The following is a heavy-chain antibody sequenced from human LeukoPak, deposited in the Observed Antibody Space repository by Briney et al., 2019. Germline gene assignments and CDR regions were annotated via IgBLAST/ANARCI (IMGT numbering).Heavy chain of an antibody. Sequence: SETLSLTCAVYGGSFSGYYWSWIRQPPGKGLEWIGEINHSGSTNYNPSLKSRVTISVDTSKNRFSLKLSSVTAADTAVYYCARGLGSYYYDSSGYYYNDYWGQGTLVTVSS. CDR3: ARGLGSYYYDSSGYYYNDY. J-gene: IGHJ4*02. CDR1: GGSFSGYY. CDR2: INHSGST. D-gene: IGHD3-22*01. V-gene: IGHV4-34*01.